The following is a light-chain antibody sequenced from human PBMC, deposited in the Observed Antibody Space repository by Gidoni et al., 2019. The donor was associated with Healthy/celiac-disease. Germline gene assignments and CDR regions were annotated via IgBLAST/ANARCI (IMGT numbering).Light chain of an antibody. J-gene: IGKJ5*01. V-gene: IGKV1-39*01. CDR3: QQCYSTIT. CDR2: AAS. Sequence: DIQMTQSPSSLSASVGDRVTITCRASQSISSYLNWYQQKPGKAPKLLIYAASSLQSGVPSRFSGSGSGTDFTLTISSLPPEYFATYYCQQCYSTITFGQGTRLEIK. CDR1: QSISSY.